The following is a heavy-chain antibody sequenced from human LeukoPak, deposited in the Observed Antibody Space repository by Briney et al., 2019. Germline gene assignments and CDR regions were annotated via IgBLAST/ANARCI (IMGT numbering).Heavy chain of an antibody. CDR1: GGSISSYY. D-gene: IGHD6-19*01. CDR3: ARAGGQWLAPSHFDY. CDR2: IHDSGTT. V-gene: IGHV4-59*12. J-gene: IGHJ4*02. Sequence: SETLSLTCTVSGGSISSYYWSWIRQPPGKGLEWFGYIHDSGTTNYNPSLKSRVTISVDTSKNQFSLKLSSVTAADTAVYYCARAGGQWLAPSHFDYWGQGTLVTVSS.